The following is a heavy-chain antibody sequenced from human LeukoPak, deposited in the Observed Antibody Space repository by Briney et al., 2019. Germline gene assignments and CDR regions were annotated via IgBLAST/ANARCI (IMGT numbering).Heavy chain of an antibody. Sequence: PGRSLRLSCAASGFTFDDYAMHWVRQAPGKGLEWVSGISWNSGSIGYADSVKGRFTISRDNAKNSLYLQMNSLRAEDTALYYCARAFTIFGVVILEYFDYWGQGTLVTVSS. CDR3: ARAFTIFGVVILEYFDY. D-gene: IGHD3-3*01. J-gene: IGHJ4*02. V-gene: IGHV3-9*01. CDR1: GFTFDDYA. CDR2: ISWNSGSI.